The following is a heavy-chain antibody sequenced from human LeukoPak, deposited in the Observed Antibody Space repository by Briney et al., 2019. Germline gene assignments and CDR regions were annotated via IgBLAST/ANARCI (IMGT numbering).Heavy chain of an antibody. CDR2: IKQDGSET. CDR1: GFTLSRHW. D-gene: IGHD2-2*01. J-gene: IGHJ4*02. V-gene: IGHV3-7*05. CDR3: ARVIVEVPGVSDYCDS. Sequence: SGGSLRLSCAASGFTLSRHWMYWVRQAPGKGLEWVANIKQDGSETFYVDSVKGRFTISRDNAKNSLYLQMNSLRAEDTAVYYCARVIVEVPGVSDYCDSWGQGTLVTVSS.